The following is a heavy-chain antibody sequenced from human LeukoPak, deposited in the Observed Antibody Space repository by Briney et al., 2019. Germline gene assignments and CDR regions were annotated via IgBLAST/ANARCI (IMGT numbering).Heavy chain of an antibody. CDR3: ASGIAVAFSMDV. CDR2: TYYRSKWYN. CDR1: GDSVSSNSAA. V-gene: IGHV6-1*01. D-gene: IGHD6-19*01. Sequence: SQTLSLTCAISGDSVSSNSAAWNWIRQSPLRGLEWLGRTYYRSKWYNDYAVSVKSRITINPDTSKNQFSLQLNSVTPEDTAVYYCASGIAVAFSMDVWGQGTTVTVSS. J-gene: IGHJ6*02.